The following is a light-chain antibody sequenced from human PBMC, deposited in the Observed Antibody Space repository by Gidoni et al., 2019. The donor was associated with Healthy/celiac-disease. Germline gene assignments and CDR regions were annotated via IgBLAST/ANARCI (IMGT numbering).Light chain of an antibody. CDR3: QAWDSSTAVV. Sequence: YELTQPPSVSVPPGQTASITCSGDKLGDKYACWYQQKPGPSPVLVIYQDSKRPSGIPERFSCSNSVNTATLTISGTQAMDEADYYCQAWDSSTAVVFGGGTKLTVL. V-gene: IGLV3-1*01. CDR2: QDS. J-gene: IGLJ2*01. CDR1: KLGDKY.